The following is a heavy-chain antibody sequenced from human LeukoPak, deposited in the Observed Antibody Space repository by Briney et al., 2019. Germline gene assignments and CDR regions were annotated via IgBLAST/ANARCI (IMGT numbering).Heavy chain of an antibody. D-gene: IGHD1-26*01. J-gene: IGHJ3*02. V-gene: IGHV3-74*01. CDR2: INSGGSIT. CDR3: ARDRWELLNAFDI. CDR1: GFTFSSYW. Sequence: PGGSLRLSCAASGFTFSSYWMHWVRQAPGKGLVWVSRINSGGSITSYADSVKGRLTISRDNAKNTLYLQMNSLRAEDTAVYYCARDRWELLNAFDIWGRGTMVTVSS.